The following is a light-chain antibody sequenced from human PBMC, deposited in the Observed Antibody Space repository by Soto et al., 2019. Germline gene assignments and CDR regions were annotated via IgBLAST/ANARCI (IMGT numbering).Light chain of an antibody. CDR1: VSEVAGYTY. CDR3: SSLTRSVGL. J-gene: IGLJ2*01. Sequence: QSALTQPASVSGSPGQTITISCTGAVSEVAGYTYVSWYQQHPGKGPKVIIYDVSNRPLGVSSRFSGSKSGTTASLTISGLQAEDEADYYCSSLTRSVGLFGGGTKMTVL. CDR2: DVS. V-gene: IGLV2-14*03.